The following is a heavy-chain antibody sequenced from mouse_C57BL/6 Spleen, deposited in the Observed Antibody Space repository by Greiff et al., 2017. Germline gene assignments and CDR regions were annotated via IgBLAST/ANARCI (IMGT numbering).Heavy chain of an antibody. V-gene: IGHV1-82*01. CDR1: GYAFSSSW. CDR3: TREDYSNYVDFDY. CDR2: IYPGDGDT. J-gene: IGHJ2*01. D-gene: IGHD2-5*01. Sequence: QVQLQQSGPELVKPGASVKISCKASGYAFSSSWMNWVKQRPGKGLEWIGRIYPGDGDTNYNGKFKGKATLTADKSSSTAYMQLSSLTSEDSAVYFGTREDYSNYVDFDYWGQGTTLTVSS.